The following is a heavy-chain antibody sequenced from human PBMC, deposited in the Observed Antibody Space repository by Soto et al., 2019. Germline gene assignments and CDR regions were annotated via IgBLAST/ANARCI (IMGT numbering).Heavy chain of an antibody. D-gene: IGHD3-9*01. Sequence: EVQLLESGGGLVQPGGSLRLSCVVSGFTFSNFAMSWVRQAPGKGLEWVSTLTGSSGVTYYADSVKGRFAISRDKSRNTLSLQMNSLTAEDTAIYYCAKGGATYGLLTHDYWGQGTRVTVSS. CDR1: GFTFSNFA. CDR2: LTGSSGVT. J-gene: IGHJ4*02. V-gene: IGHV3-23*01. CDR3: AKGGATYGLLTHDY.